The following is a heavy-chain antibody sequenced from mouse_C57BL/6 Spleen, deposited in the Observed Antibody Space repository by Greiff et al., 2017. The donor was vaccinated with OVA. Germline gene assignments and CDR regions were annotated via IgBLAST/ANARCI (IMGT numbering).Heavy chain of an antibody. CDR2: IHPNSGST. V-gene: IGHV1-64*01. Sequence: QVQLQQSGAELVKPGASVKLSCKASGYTFTSYWMHWVKQRPGQGLEWIGMIHPNSGSTNYNEKFKSKATLTVDKSSSTAYMQLSSLTSEDSAVYYCARQGYYGSSSMDYWGQGTSVTVSS. J-gene: IGHJ4*01. CDR1: GYTFTSYW. CDR3: ARQGYYGSSSMDY. D-gene: IGHD1-1*01.